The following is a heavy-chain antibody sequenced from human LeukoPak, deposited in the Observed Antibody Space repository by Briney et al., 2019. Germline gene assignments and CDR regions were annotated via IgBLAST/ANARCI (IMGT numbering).Heavy chain of an antibody. CDR3: ARDFGTTGWHTFDY. D-gene: IGHD6-19*01. V-gene: IGHV6-1*01. J-gene: IGHJ4*02. Sequence: SQTLSLTCVVSGDSVSSKHGAGHWIRQSPSRGLEWLGRTYYRSKWYNDYAESMEGRMTISQDTSENQHSLHLNSVTPDDTAVYYCARDFGTTGWHTFDYWGQGTLVTVSS. CDR2: TYYRSKWYN. CDR1: GDSVSSKHGA.